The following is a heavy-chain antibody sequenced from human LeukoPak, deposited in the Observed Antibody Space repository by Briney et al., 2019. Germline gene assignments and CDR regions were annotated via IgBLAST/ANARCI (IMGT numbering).Heavy chain of an antibody. V-gene: IGHV3-7*01. CDR2: IKQEGSEK. CDR1: GFTFSNFW. CDR3: GRSVAAPADY. Sequence: PGGSLKLSCAASGFTFSNFWMSWVRQAPGKGLEWVANIKQEGSEKYYVDSVKGRFTISRDNAKNSLYLQMNNLRAEDTAVYYCGRSVAAPADYWGQGTLVIVSS. D-gene: IGHD6-6*01. J-gene: IGHJ4*02.